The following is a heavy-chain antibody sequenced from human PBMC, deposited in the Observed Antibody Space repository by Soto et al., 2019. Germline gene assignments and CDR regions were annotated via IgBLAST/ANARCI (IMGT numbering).Heavy chain of an antibody. Sequence: EVQLVESGGGLVKPGGSLRVSCAASGFTFSTYSVNWVRQAPGKGLEWVSSITSSGTFIYYADSVKGRFTISRDDAKNSPFLQMNNPRGGENGNYFRSRSQPKGGYDLWGQGTNVTVPS. CDR3: SRSQPKGGYDL. CDR2: ITSSGTFI. V-gene: IGHV3-21*02. D-gene: IGHD3-10*01. CDR1: GFTFSTYS. J-gene: IGHJ6*02.